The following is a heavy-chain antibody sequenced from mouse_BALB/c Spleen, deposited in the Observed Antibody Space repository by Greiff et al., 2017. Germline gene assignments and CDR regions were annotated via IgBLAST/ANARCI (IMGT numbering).Heavy chain of an antibody. V-gene: IGHV1-4*01. CDR1: GYTFTSYT. J-gene: IGHJ4*01. D-gene: IGHD2-14*01. CDR2: INPSSGYT. CDR3: ARRGYDVGYAMDY. Sequence: VKLMESGAELARPGASVKMSCKASGYTFTSYTMHWVKQRPGQGLEWIGYINPSSGYTNYNQKFKDKATLTADKSSSTAYMQLSSLTSEDSAVYYCARRGYDVGYAMDYWGQGTSVTVSS.